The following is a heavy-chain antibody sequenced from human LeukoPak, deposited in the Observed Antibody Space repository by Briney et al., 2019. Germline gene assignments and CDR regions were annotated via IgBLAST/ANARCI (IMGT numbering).Heavy chain of an antibody. CDR1: GFPFSSYW. CDR3: ARDGDMVSFDY. J-gene: IGHJ4*02. V-gene: IGHV3-7*03. D-gene: IGHD3-10*01. Sequence: GGSLRLSCAASGFPFSSYWMSWVRKAPEKGLEWVANIKQDGSEKYYVDSVKGRFTISRDNAKNSLYLQMDSLRAEDTAVYYCARDGDMVSFDYWGQGTLVTVSS. CDR2: IKQDGSEK.